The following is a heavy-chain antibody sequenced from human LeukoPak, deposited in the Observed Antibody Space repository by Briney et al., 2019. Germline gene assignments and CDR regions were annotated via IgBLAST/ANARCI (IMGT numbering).Heavy chain of an antibody. V-gene: IGHV3-11*01. J-gene: IGHJ4*02. CDR3: AREYPQRPYFDY. CDR1: GFTFSDYY. Sequence: GGSLRLSCAASGFTFSDYYMSWIRQAPGKGLEWVSYISSSGSTIYYADSVKGRFTISRDNAKNSLYLQMSSLRADDTAVYYCAREYPQRPYFDYWGQGTLVTVSS. CDR2: ISSSGSTI.